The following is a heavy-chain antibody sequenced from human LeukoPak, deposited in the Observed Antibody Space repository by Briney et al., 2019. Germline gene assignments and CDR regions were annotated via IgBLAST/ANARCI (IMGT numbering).Heavy chain of an antibody. CDR1: GGSISSSY. V-gene: IGHV4-59*01. Sequence: SETLSLTCTVSGGSISSSYWNWIRQPPGRGLEWIGDIHYSGSTNYNPSLKSRVTISVDTSKNQFSLKLSSVTTADTAVYYCARGALRFDLGYYYYMDVWGKGTTVTVSS. J-gene: IGHJ6*03. CDR2: IHYSGST. CDR3: ARGALRFDLGYYYYMDV. D-gene: IGHD3-16*01.